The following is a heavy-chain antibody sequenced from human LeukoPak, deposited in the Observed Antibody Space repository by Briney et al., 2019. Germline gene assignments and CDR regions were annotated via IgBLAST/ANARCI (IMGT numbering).Heavy chain of an antibody. J-gene: IGHJ4*02. D-gene: IGHD1-26*01. V-gene: IGHV3-74*01. CDR2: INSDGSDM. CDR1: GFTFSGYW. Sequence: PGGSLRLYCTGSGFTFSGYWMHWVRQVPGKGLVWVSRINSDGSDMSYADSVKGRFTISRDNAKNTAYLQMNSLRVEDTALYYCARDSRWYNGRYYDEGIDYWGQGTLVTVSS. CDR3: ARDSRWYNGRYYDEGIDY.